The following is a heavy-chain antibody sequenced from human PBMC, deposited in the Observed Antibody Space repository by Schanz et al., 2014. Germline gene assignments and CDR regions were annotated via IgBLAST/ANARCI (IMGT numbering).Heavy chain of an antibody. CDR3: VKEDRNHRSDYVY. CDR1: GFPFSSYS. CDR2: IRFDGSSE. Sequence: QVQLVESGGGVVQPGGSLRLSCAASGFPFSSYSMNWVRQAPGKGLDWVAFIRFDGSSEYFADSVRGRFTISRDDSKNTLYLQMNSLRPEDTAVYYCVKEDRNHRSDYVYWGRGTLVTVSS. J-gene: IGHJ4*02. V-gene: IGHV3-30*02. D-gene: IGHD3-10*01.